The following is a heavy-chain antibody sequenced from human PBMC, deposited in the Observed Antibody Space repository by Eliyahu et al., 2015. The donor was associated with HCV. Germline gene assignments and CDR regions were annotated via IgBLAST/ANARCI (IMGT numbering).Heavy chain of an antibody. CDR3: AKDMSETMVRGRNYFDY. V-gene: IGHV3-9*01. CDR1: GFXFDDYA. CDR2: ISWNSGSI. Sequence: EVQLVESGGRLVQPGRSLRLSCAASGFXFDDYAMHWVRQAPGKGLEWVSGISWNSGSIGYVDSVKGRFTISRDNAKNSLYLQMNSLRAEDTALYYCAKDMSETMVRGRNYFDYWGQGTLVTVSS. D-gene: IGHD3-10*01. J-gene: IGHJ4*02.